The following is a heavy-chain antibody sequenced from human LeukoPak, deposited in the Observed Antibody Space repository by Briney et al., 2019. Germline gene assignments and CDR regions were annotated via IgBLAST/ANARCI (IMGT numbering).Heavy chain of an antibody. CDR3: ARGGSRAPMTTVTYYYYYYGMDV. J-gene: IGHJ6*02. CDR1: GFTFSDYY. D-gene: IGHD4-17*01. Sequence: GGSLRLSCAASGFTFSDYYMSWIRQAPGKGLEWVSYISSSGSTIYYADSVKGRFTISRDNAKNSLYLQMNNLRAEDTAVYYCARGGSRAPMTTVTYYYYYYGMDVWGQGTTVTVSS. CDR2: ISSSGSTI. V-gene: IGHV3-11*01.